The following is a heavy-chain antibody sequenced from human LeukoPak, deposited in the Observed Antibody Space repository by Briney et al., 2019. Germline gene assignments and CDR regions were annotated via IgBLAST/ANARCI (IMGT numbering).Heavy chain of an antibody. D-gene: IGHD2-15*01. Sequence: GGSLRLSCAASGFTFSSYGMHWVRQAPGKGLEWVAFIRYDGSNKYYADSVKGRFTISRDNSKNTLYLQMNSLRAEDTAVYYCANSPVAATRYYFDYWGQGTLVTVSS. CDR1: GFTFSSYG. J-gene: IGHJ4*02. CDR2: IRYDGSNK. CDR3: ANSPVAATRYYFDY. V-gene: IGHV3-30*02.